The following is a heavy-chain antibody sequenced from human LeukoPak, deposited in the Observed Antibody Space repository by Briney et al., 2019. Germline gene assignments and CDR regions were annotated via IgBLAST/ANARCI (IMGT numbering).Heavy chain of an antibody. CDR1: GYTFTGYY. V-gene: IGHV1-2*02. CDR2: INPNSGGT. Sequence: ASVKVSCKASGYTFTGYYMHWVRQAPGQGLEWMGWINPNSGGTNYAQKFQGRVTMTRDTSISTAYMELSRLRSDDTAVYYCARGIQAAAGRAHPDYWGQGTLVTVSS. D-gene: IGHD6-13*01. CDR3: ARGIQAAAGRAHPDY. J-gene: IGHJ4*02.